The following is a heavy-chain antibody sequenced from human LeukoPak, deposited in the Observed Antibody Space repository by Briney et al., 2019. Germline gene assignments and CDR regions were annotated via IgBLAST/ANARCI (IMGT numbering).Heavy chain of an antibody. J-gene: IGHJ4*02. CDR3: ARAYDVEYGGNSLGGY. Sequence: GGSLRLSCAVSGSTLSTYWMHWVRQTPGKGLVWVSRINSDGSSTNYADSVKGRFTISRDNAKNTLYLQMNSLRAEDTAVYYCARAYDVEYGGNSLGGYWGQGTLVTVS. CDR1: GSTLSTYW. CDR2: INSDGSST. V-gene: IGHV3-74*01. D-gene: IGHD4-23*01.